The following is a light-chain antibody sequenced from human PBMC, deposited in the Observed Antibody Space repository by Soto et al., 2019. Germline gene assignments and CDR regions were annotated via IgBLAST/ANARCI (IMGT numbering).Light chain of an antibody. Sequence: DIVMTQSPDSLAVSLGERATINCKSSQSVLYSSNNNNYLAWYQQKPGQPPKLLIYWASTRESGVPDRFSGSGSGTDFTLTISCLQAEDVAVYYCQQYYSTPPTFGPGNKVDIK. CDR1: QSVLYSSNNNNY. CDR2: WAS. CDR3: QQYYSTPPT. V-gene: IGKV4-1*01. J-gene: IGKJ3*01.